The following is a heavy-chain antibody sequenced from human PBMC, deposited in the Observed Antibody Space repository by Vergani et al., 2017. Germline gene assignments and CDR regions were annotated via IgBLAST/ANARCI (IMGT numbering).Heavy chain of an antibody. CDR3: ARVNTDTNGHLYYYYYMDV. Sequence: QVQLQQWGGGLLKPSETLSLTCVVNGGSFTSYHWTWIRQSPGEGLEWVGDIDHTGRPEYNPSLKSRLTMSVDKSRNQFSLTLNSVTATDTAIYFCARVNTDTNGHLYYYYYMDVWGQGTAVTVS. CDR1: GGSFTSYH. D-gene: IGHD2-8*01. J-gene: IGHJ6*03. CDR2: IDHTGRP. V-gene: IGHV4-34*01.